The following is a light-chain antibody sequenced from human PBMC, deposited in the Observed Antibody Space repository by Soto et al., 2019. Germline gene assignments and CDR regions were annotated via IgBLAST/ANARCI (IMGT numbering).Light chain of an antibody. V-gene: IGKV3-20*01. CDR1: QSLTSNY. J-gene: IGKJ4*01. CDR3: QQYGTLPFT. Sequence: EIVLTQSPGTLSLSTGERATLSCRASQSLTSNYLAWYQQKRGQAPRLLIYGASRRAAGIPDRFSGSGSGKDLTLTISRLEPEDFAVYSCQQYGTLPFTFGGGAKVELK. CDR2: GAS.